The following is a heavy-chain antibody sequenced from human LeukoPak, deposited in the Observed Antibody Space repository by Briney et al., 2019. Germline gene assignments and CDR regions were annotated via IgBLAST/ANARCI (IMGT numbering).Heavy chain of an antibody. V-gene: IGHV6-1*01. CDR3: ARGTRNAFDS. J-gene: IGHJ4*02. Sequence: SQTLSLTCVISGDGVSTNNAAAWNWFRQSPSRGLGWLGRTYYRSKWFNEYAISVKSRMLINADTSRNQFSLQLNSVTPEDTAMYYCARGTRNAFDSWGQGTLVTVSS. D-gene: IGHD2-2*01. CDR2: TYYRSKWFN. CDR1: GDGVSTNNAAA.